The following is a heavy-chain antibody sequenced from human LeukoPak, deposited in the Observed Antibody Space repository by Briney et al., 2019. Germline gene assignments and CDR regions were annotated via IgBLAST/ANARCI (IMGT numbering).Heavy chain of an antibody. D-gene: IGHD6-13*01. V-gene: IGHV4-4*02. CDR2: IYHSGST. J-gene: IGHJ4*02. Sequence: SETLSLACAVSGGSISSSNWWTWVRQPPGKGLEWIGEIYHSGSTNYNPSLKSRVSISVDKSKNQFSLKLSSVTAADTAVYYCAKNGRGAAAFDYWGQGTLVTVSS. CDR1: GGSISSSNW. CDR3: AKNGRGAAAFDY.